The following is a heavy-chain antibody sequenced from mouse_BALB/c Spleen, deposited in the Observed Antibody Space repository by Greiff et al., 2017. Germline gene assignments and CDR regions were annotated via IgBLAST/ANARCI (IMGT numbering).Heavy chain of an antibody. CDR3: ARRATVPYFDY. CDR1: GFTFSSYT. D-gene: IGHD1-1*01. J-gene: IGHJ2*01. CDR2: ISNGGGST. V-gene: IGHV5-12-2*01. Sequence: EVKVVESGGGLVQPGGSLKLSCAASGFTFSSYTMSWVRQTPEKRLEWVAYISNGGGSTYYPDTVKGRFTISRDNAKNTLYLQMSSLKSEDTAMYYCARRATVPYFDYWGQGTTLTVSS.